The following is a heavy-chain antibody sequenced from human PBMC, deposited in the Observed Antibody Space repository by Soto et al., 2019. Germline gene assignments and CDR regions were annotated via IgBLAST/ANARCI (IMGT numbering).Heavy chain of an antibody. V-gene: IGHV3-21*06. CDR1: GFTFSFYS. CDR2: INTNSNDI. D-gene: IGHD3-10*01. J-gene: IGHJ4*02. Sequence: GGSLRLSCAASGFTFSFYSMSWVRQAPGKGLEWVSSINTNSNDIYYADSMKGRFTISRDNAKNSLYLQMNSLRAEDTAVYYCARERAVLLWFGKPRNFDYWGQGTLVTVSS. CDR3: ARERAVLLWFGKPRNFDY.